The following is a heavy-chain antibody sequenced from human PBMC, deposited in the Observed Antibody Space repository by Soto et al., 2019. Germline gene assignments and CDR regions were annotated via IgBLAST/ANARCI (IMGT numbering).Heavy chain of an antibody. CDR3: AKGGRQWLVTSDFNY. V-gene: IGHV3-30*18. CDR2: VSHDGRNT. J-gene: IGHJ4*02. Sequence: VLLVESGGGVVQPGRSLRLSCAASGFTFSDYAMHWVRQAPGKGLECVAVVSHDGRNTHYADSVKGRFTIFRDSSKNTVSLEMTSLRAEDTAVYYCAKGGRQWLVTSDFNYWGQGALVTVSS. CDR1: GFTFSDYA. D-gene: IGHD6-19*01.